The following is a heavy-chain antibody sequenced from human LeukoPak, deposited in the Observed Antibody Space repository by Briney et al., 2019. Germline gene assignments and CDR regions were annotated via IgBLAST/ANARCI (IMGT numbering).Heavy chain of an antibody. CDR1: GFAFDDYG. CDR2: INWNGGST. CDR3: ARLSSGWYSYYYYYYMDV. V-gene: IGHV3-20*04. Sequence: GGSLRLSCAASGFAFDDYGMSWVRQAPGKGLEWVSGINWNGGSTGYADSVKGRFTISRDNAKNSLYLQMNSLRAEDTALYYCARLSSGWYSYYYYYYMDVWGKGTTVTVSS. J-gene: IGHJ6*03. D-gene: IGHD6-19*01.